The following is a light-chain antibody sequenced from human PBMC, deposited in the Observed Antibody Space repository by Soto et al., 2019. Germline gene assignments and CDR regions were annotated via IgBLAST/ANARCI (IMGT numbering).Light chain of an antibody. J-gene: IGKJ1*01. CDR1: QSVSSN. Sequence: EIGMTQSPATLSVSPGERATLSCRASQSVSSNLAWYQQKPGQAPRLLMFGASTRATGIPARFSGSGSGTEFTLTISSLQSEDYATYYRQQHKNWPWTFGQGTKVDIK. CDR2: GAS. V-gene: IGKV3-15*01. CDR3: QQHKNWPWT.